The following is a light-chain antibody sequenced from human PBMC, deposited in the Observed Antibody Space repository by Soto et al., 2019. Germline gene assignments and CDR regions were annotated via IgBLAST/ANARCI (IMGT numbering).Light chain of an antibody. J-gene: IGLJ1*01. CDR2: DVT. CDR3: SSYTSTSTYV. V-gene: IGLV2-14*01. CDR1: SSDGGRYNY. Sequence: SVLTQPDSVTGSPGKSITICCPGTSSDGGRYNYVSWYQQHPGKAPNLMIYDVTNRPSGISNRFSGSKSGNTAYLTISGLQAEDEADYYCSSYTSTSTYVFGTGTKVNVL.